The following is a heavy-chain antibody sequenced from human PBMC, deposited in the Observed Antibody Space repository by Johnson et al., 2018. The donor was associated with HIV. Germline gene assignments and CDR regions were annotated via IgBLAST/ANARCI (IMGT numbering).Heavy chain of an antibody. CDR2: ISYDGSNK. CDR3: AKERGKRWLHPRDAFDI. J-gene: IGHJ3*02. V-gene: IGHV3-30*18. CDR1: GFTFNTYG. Sequence: QVQLVESGGGVVQPGRSLRLSCAASGFTFNTYGMHWVRQAPGKGLEWVAVISYDGSNKYYADSVKGRFTISRDNSKNALYLRMTSLRAEDMAVYYCAKERGKRWLHPRDAFDIWGQGTMVAVYS. D-gene: IGHD5-24*01.